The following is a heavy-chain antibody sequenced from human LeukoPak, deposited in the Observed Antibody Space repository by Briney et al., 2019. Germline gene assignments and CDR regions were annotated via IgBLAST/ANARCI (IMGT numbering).Heavy chain of an antibody. CDR3: AKDPHWNTAMVTGWFDP. Sequence: PGGSLRLSCAASGFTFSSYAMSWVRQAPGKGLEWVSAISGSGGSTYYADSVKGRFTISRDNSKNTLYLQMNSLRAEDTAVYCCAKDPHWNTAMVTGWFDPWGQGTLVTVSS. D-gene: IGHD5-18*01. V-gene: IGHV3-23*01. J-gene: IGHJ5*02. CDR2: ISGSGGST. CDR1: GFTFSSYA.